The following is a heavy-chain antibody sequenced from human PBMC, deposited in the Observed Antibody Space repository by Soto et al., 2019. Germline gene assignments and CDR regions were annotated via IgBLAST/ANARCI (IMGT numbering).Heavy chain of an antibody. CDR1: GGSISSYY. V-gene: IGHV4-59*08. J-gene: IGHJ6*02. Sequence: PSETLSLTCTVSGGSISSYYWSWIRQPPGKGLEWIGYIYYSGSTNYNPSLKSRVTISVDTSKNQFSLKLSSVTAADTAVYYCARHNYYGSGSYYNEDTFFGTPDYYYGMDVWGQGTTVTVSS. D-gene: IGHD3-10*01. CDR3: ARHNYYGSGSYYNEDTFFGTPDYYYGMDV. CDR2: IYYSGST.